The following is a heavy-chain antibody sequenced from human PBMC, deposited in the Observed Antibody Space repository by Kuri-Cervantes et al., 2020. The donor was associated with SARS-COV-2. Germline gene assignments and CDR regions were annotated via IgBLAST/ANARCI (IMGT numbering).Heavy chain of an antibody. CDR3: VSTETGNTNWFDP. Sequence: SETLSLTCTVSGASLSSADFYWSWIRQPPGKGLEWIGYIYFSGTTYYNPSPQSRVTISVDTSKNQFSLKLTSVTVADTAVYYCVSTETGNTNWFDPWGQGTLVTVSS. D-gene: IGHD1-7*01. CDR2: IYFSGTT. J-gene: IGHJ5*02. V-gene: IGHV4-30-4*01. CDR1: GASLSSADFY.